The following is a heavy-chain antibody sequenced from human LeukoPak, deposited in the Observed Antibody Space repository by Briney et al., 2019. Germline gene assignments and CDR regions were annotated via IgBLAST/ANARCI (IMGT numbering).Heavy chain of an antibody. CDR1: GFTFSTSA. CDR3: AKGGSTYSYSCDY. V-gene: IGHV3-23*01. Sequence: GSLRLSCAASGFTFSTSAMSWVRQAPGTGLEWVSGISAIGNTFYADSVKGRFTISRDNSKNTLYLQMNSLRNEDTAVYFCAKGGSTYSYSCDYWGQGTLVTVSS. D-gene: IGHD2-21*01. CDR2: ISAIGNT. J-gene: IGHJ4*02.